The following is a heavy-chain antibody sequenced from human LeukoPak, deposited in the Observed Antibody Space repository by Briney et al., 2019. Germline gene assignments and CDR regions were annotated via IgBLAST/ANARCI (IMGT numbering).Heavy chain of an antibody. CDR2: IYYSGST. V-gene: IGHV4-59*08. D-gene: IGHD4-17*01. CDR3: ARHLPNYGQDY. J-gene: IGHJ4*02. CDR1: GGSISSYY. Sequence: PSETLSLTCTVSGGSISSYYWSWIRQPPGKGLEWIGYIYYSGSTNYNPSLKSRVTISVDTSKNQFSLKLSSVTAADTAVYYCARHLPNYGQDYWGQGTLVTVSS.